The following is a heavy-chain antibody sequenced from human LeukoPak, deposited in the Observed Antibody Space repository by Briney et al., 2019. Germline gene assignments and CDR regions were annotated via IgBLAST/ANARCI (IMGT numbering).Heavy chain of an antibody. V-gene: IGHV3-23*01. CDR3: AKDYLDIVVVPAALDAFDI. Sequence: GGSLRLSCAASGFTFSRYAMSWVRQAPGKGLEWVSVISGSGGSTYYADSVKSRFTISRDNSKNTLYLQMNSLRAEDTAVYYCAKDYLDIVVVPAALDAFDIWGQGTMVTVSS. J-gene: IGHJ3*02. CDR2: ISGSGGST. D-gene: IGHD2-2*03. CDR1: GFTFSRYA.